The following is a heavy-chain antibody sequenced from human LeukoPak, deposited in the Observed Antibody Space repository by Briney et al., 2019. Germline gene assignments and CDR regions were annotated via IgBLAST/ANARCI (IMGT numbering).Heavy chain of an antibody. D-gene: IGHD5-18*01. V-gene: IGHV1-2*02. J-gene: IGHJ4*02. CDR1: GYTFTGYY. CDR2: INPNSGGT. Sequence: GASVKVSCKASGYTFTGYYMHWVRQAPGQGLEWMGWINPNSGGTNYAQKFQGRVTMTRDTSISTAYMERSRLRSDDTAVYYCARGPPKIGYSYGYGRGGIDYWGQGTLVTVSS. CDR3: ARGPPKIGYSYGYGRGGIDY.